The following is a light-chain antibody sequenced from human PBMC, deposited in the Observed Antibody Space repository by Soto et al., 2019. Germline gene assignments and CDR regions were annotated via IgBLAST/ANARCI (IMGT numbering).Light chain of an antibody. J-gene: IGLJ2*01. CDR1: SSDFGGFDY. V-gene: IGLV2-14*01. Sequence: QSALTQPASVSGSPGQSITISCTGTSSDFGGFDYVSWYQHHPGKAPLLIIYEVTNRPSGVSNRYSGSKSGNTASLTISGLQAEDEAHYYCSSYPSTTTLFLFGGGTMLTVL. CDR3: SSYPSTTTLFL. CDR2: EVT.